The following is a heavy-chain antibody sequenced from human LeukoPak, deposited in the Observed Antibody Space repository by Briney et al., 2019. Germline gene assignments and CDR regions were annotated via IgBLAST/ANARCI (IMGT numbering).Heavy chain of an antibody. CDR1: GFTVSSNY. V-gene: IGHV3-53*01. CDR3: AGSAAVALGAFDI. CDR2: IYSGGSA. D-gene: IGHD6-19*01. Sequence: GGSLRLSCAASGFTVSSNYMSWVRQAPGKGLECVSIIYSGGSAYYADSVRGRFTISRDNSKNTLYLQMNSRRAEDTAVYYCAGSAAVALGAFDIWGQGTMVAVSS. J-gene: IGHJ3*02.